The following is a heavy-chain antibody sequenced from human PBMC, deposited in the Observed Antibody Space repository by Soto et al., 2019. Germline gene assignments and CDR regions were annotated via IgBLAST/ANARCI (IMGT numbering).Heavy chain of an antibody. Sequence: DVQLVESGGGLVKPGGSLRLSCAASGFTFSDAWMTWVRQAPGKGLEWVGRIKSKTDGGTTDYAAPVIDRLTISRDDSINTLNLQINGLKTDDTAVYYCDSAITRTRDRGQGTLVAVSS. J-gene: IGHJ4*02. CDR1: GFTFSDAW. D-gene: IGHD3-10*01. V-gene: IGHV3-15*01. CDR2: IKSKTDGGTT. CDR3: DSAITRTRD.